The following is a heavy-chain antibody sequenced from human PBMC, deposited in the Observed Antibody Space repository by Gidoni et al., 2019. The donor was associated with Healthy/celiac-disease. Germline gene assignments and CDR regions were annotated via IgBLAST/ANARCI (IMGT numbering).Heavy chain of an antibody. CDR1: GFSLRNPRMG. J-gene: IGHJ5*02. CDR2: IFSSDEK. Sequence: QVTLKESGPVLVKPTETLTLPCTVSGFSLRNPRMGVSWIRQPPGKALEWLAHIFSSDEKSYSTSLKSRLTISKDTSKSQVVLTMTNMDPVDTATYYCARIAEYGDYVWWFDPWGQGTLVTVSS. V-gene: IGHV2-26*01. D-gene: IGHD4-17*01. CDR3: ARIAEYGDYVWWFDP.